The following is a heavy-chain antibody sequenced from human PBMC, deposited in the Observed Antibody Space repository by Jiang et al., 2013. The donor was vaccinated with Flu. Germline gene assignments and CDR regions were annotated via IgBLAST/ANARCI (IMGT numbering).Heavy chain of an antibody. J-gene: IGHJ5*01. V-gene: IGHV1-69*04. CDR2: LISILGIV. Sequence: SGAEVKKPGSSVKVSCKASGGTFNNYAISWVRQAPGQGLEWMGRLISILGIVNYAQKFQGRVTITVDRTTATAYMELSRLRSEDTAVYYCARMGFRTDVEYEPDSWGQGTLVTVSS. CDR1: GGTFNNYA. D-gene: IGHD2-2*01. CDR3: ARMGFRTDVEYEPDS.